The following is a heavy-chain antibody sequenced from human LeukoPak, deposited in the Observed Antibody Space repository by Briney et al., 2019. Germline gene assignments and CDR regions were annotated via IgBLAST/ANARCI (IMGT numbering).Heavy chain of an antibody. J-gene: IGHJ4*02. D-gene: IGHD3-10*01. CDR3: ARDPGSGSYYTLIDY. V-gene: IGHV1-18*01. Sequence: ASVKVSCKASGYTFTSYGISWVRQAPGQGLEWMGWISAYNGNTNYAQKLQGRVTMTTDTSTSTAYMELRSLRSDDTAVYYCARDPGSGSYYTLIDYWGQGTLVTVSS. CDR2: ISAYNGNT. CDR1: GYTFTSYG.